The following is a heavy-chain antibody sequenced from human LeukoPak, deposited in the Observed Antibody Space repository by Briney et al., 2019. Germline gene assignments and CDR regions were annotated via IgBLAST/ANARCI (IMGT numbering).Heavy chain of an antibody. D-gene: IGHD3-10*01. CDR2: ISKDGRDI. J-gene: IGHJ5*02. CDR3: AKEGLLWFGELLSGNWFDP. CDR1: GFTFSNYG. Sequence: GGSPRLSCAASGFTFSNYGLHWDRQAPGEGLEWVSLISKDGRDIQYAHSVKGRFTISRDNSKNTLYLQMNSLRAEDTAVYYCAKEGLLWFGELLSGNWFDPWGQGTLVTDSS. V-gene: IGHV3-30*04.